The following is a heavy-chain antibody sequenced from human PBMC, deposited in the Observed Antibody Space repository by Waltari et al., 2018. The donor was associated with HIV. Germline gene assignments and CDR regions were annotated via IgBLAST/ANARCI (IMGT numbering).Heavy chain of an antibody. CDR3: ASPAGKAY. CDR2: INSDGSST. D-gene: IGHD3-10*01. V-gene: IGHV3-74*01. J-gene: IGHJ4*02. Sequence: EVQLVESGGDLVQPGVSLRLSCAASGFTFSASRMHWVRQAPGKGLVWVSRINSDGSSTNYADSVKGRFTISRDNAKNTLYLQMNSLRVEDTAVYYCASPAGKAYWGQGSLVTVSS. CDR1: GFTFSASR.